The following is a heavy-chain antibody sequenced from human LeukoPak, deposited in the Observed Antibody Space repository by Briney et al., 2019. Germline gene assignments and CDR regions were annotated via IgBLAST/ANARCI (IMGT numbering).Heavy chain of an antibody. Sequence: GGSLRLSCAASGFTFDDYAMHWVRHAPGKGLEWVSGISWNSGSIGYADSVKGRFTISRDNAKNSLYLQMNSLRAEDTALYYCAKETTSPGVFDYWGQGTLVTVSS. V-gene: IGHV3-9*01. CDR3: AKETTSPGVFDY. D-gene: IGHD3-10*01. CDR2: ISWNSGSI. J-gene: IGHJ4*02. CDR1: GFTFDDYA.